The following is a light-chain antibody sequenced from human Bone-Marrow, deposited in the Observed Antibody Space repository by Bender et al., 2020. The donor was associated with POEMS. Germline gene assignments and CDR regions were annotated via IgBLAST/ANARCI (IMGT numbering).Light chain of an antibody. V-gene: IGLV2-14*03. CDR1: SSDVGGYNY. J-gene: IGLJ2*01. CDR2: DVT. Sequence: QSALTQPASVSGSPGQSITISCTGTSSDVGGYNYVSWYQHRPGKAPKLMIYDVTDRPSGVSSRFSGSKSGNTASLTISGLQAEDEADYYCSSYTSSGTLVFGGGTKLTVL. CDR3: SSYTSSGTLV.